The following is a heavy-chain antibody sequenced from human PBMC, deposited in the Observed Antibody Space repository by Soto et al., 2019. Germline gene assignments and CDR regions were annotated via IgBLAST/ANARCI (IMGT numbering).Heavy chain of an antibody. V-gene: IGHV4-59*08. CDR2: IYYSGST. CDR3: PRSLQPFIYRFDC. D-gene: IGHD3-10*01. CDR1: GGSLSSYY. J-gene: IGHJ4*02. Sequence: PSETLSLTCTVSGGSLSSYYWSWIRQPPGKGLEWIGYIYYSGSTNYNPSLKSRVTISVDTSKNQFSLKLHSVTAAETAVYYCPRSLQPFIYRFDCWGQGTRGTVSS.